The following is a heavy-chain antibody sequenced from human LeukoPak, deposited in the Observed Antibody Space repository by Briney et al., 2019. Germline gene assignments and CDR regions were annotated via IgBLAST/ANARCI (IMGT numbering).Heavy chain of an antibody. V-gene: IGHV3-30-3*01. Sequence: PGGSLRLSCAASGFTFSSYAMHWVRHAPGKGLEWVAVISYDGSNKYYADSVKGRFTISRDNSKNTLYLQMNSLRAEDTAVYYCARGPVVVVAAQYFDYWGQGTLVTVSS. CDR3: ARGPVVVVAAQYFDY. J-gene: IGHJ4*02. D-gene: IGHD2-15*01. CDR1: GFTFSSYA. CDR2: ISYDGSNK.